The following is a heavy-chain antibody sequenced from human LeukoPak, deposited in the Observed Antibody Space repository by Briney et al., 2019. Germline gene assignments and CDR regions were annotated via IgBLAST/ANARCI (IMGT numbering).Heavy chain of an antibody. J-gene: IGHJ5*02. CDR2: IYYSGST. CDR3: ARVITMVRGVTNWFDP. CDR1: GGSISSGDYC. V-gene: IGHV4-30-4*08. Sequence: PSETLSLTCTVSGGSISSGDYCWSWIRQPPGKGLEWIGYIYYSGSTYYNPSLKSRVTISVDTSKNQFSLKLSSVTAADTAVYYCARVITMVRGVTNWFDPWGQGTLVTVSS. D-gene: IGHD3-10*01.